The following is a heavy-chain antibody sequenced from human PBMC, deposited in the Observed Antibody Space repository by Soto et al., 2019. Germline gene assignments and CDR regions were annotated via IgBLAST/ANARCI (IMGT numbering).Heavy chain of an antibody. J-gene: IGHJ4*02. V-gene: IGHV3-74*01. D-gene: IGHD3-10*01. CDR1: GFTFSTYS. CDR2: IRWNRGGI. CDR3: AKAPKLLWFGELLIDY. Sequence: GGSLRLSCAASGFTFSTYSMHWVRQAPGKGLVWVSGIRWNRGGISYADSVKGRFTISRDNAKNSLYLQMNSLRAEDTALYYRAKAPKLLWFGELLIDYWGQGTLVTVSS.